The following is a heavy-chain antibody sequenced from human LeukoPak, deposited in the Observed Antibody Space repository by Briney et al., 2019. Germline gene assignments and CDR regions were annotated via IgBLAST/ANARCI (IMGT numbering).Heavy chain of an antibody. J-gene: IGHJ4*02. Sequence: GGSLRLSCAASGFTFSSYSINWVRQAPKKGLEWVAFISSSSGTIYYADSVKGRFTISRDNDKNSLYLQMNSLRDEDAAVYYCARDPSQDDYWGLGTLVTVSS. CDR1: GFTFSSYS. CDR3: ARDPSQDDY. V-gene: IGHV3-48*02. CDR2: ISSSSGTI.